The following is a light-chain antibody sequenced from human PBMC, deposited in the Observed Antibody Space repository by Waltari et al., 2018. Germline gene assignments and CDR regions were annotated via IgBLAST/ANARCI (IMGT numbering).Light chain of an antibody. CDR3: QSYDSSLSGVV. CDR1: RSNTGAGYD. CDR2: GNS. V-gene: IGLV1-40*01. J-gene: IGLJ2*01. Sequence: QSVLTQPPSVPGAPGQRVTIPGTGRRSNTGAGYDVPWYQQLPGTAPKLLIYGNSNRPSGVPDRFSGSKSGTSASLAITGLQAEDEADYYCQSYDSSLSGVVFGGGTKLTVL.